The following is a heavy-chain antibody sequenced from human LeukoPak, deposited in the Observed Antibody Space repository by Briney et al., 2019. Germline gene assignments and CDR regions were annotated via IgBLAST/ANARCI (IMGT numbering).Heavy chain of an antibody. J-gene: IGHJ4*02. CDR3: AGSIAAAGTMDY. V-gene: IGHV4-59*01. CDR2: IYYSGST. D-gene: IGHD6-13*01. CDR1: GGSISSYY. Sequence: SETLSLTCTVSGGSISSYYWSWVRQPRGKGLEWIGYIYYSGSTNYNPSLKSRVTISVDTSKNQFSLKLSSVTAADTAVYYCAGSIAAAGTMDYWGQGTLVTVSS.